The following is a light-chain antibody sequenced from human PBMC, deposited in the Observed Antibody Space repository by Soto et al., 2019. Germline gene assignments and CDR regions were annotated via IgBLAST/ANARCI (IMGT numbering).Light chain of an antibody. CDR1: QSVNSN. CDR2: DAS. J-gene: IGKJ4*01. CDR3: QQYNFWPPLT. V-gene: IGKV3-15*01. Sequence: DIVMTPSPATLSVSPGERATLSCRASQSVNSNLAWYRQKPGQAPRLLISDASTRATGVPARFSGSGSGTEFTLTISSLQSEDSGIYYCQQYNFWPPLTFGGGTKVEIK.